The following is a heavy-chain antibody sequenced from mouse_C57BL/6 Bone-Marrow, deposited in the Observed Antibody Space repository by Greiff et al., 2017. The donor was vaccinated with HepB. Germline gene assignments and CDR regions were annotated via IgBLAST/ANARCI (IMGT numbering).Heavy chain of an antibody. CDR3: ARPPYGPYAMDY. CDR1: GFTFSDYY. CDR2: ISNGGGST. V-gene: IGHV5-12*01. J-gene: IGHJ4*01. Sequence: EVHLVESGGGLVQPGGSLKLSCAASGFTFSDYYMYWVRQTPEKRLEWVAYISNGGGSTYYPDTVKGRFTISRDNAKNTLYLQMSRLKSEDTAMYYCARPPYGPYAMDYWGQETLVTVSS. D-gene: IGHD1-1*02.